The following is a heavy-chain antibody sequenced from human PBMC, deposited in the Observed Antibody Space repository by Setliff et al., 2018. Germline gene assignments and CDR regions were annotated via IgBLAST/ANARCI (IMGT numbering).Heavy chain of an antibody. CDR1: GFTFSSYS. CDR2: ISSSSSYI. J-gene: IGHJ3*02. Sequence: GGSLRLSCAASGFTFSSYSMNWVRQAPGKGLEWVSSISSSSSYIYYADSVKGRFTISRDNAKNSLYLQMNSLRAEDTAVYYCARQSRTGAFDIWGPGTMVTVSS. CDR3: ARQSRTGAFDI. V-gene: IGHV3-21*01.